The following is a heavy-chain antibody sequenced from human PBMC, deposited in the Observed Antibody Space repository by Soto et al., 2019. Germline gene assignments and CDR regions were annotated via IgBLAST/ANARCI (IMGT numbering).Heavy chain of an antibody. CDR1: GGSIRSGVYY. CDR2: ISYSGST. V-gene: IGHV4-31*03. CDR3: ATVVAARRPAAFDI. J-gene: IGHJ3*02. D-gene: IGHD2-15*01. Sequence: QVQLQESGPGLVKPSQTLSLTCTVFGGSIRSGVYYWSWIRQRPGKGLDWIGYISYSGSTYYSPSLKSRLTIPVDMSKNQFSLKLTSVAAADTAVYYCATVVAARRPAAFDIWGQGTMVTVSS.